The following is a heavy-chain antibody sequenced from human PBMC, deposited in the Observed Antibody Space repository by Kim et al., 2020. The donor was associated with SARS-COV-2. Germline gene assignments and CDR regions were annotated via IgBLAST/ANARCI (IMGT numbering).Heavy chain of an antibody. J-gene: IGHJ6*02. CDR3: ARLDCSSTSCPPNGMDV. CDR2: INHSGST. D-gene: IGHD2-2*01. V-gene: IGHV4-34*01. Sequence: SETLSLTCAVYGGSFSGYYWSWIRQPPGKGLEWIGEINHSGSTNYNPSLKSRVTISVDTSKNQFSLKLSSVTAADTAVYYCARLDCSSTSCPPNGMDVWGQGTTVTVSS. CDR1: GGSFSGYY.